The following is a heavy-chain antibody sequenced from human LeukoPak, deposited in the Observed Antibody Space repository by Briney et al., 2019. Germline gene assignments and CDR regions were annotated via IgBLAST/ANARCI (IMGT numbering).Heavy chain of an antibody. CDR2: IYSGGST. D-gene: IGHD6-6*01. J-gene: IGHJ3*02. Sequence: GGSLRLSCAASGFTVSSNYMSWVRPAPGEGLEWVSVIYSGGSTYYADSVKGRFTISRHNSKNTLYLQMNSLRAEDTAVYYCARDRPNVAFDIWGQGTMVTVSS. V-gene: IGHV3-53*04. CDR3: ARDRPNVAFDI. CDR1: GFTVSSNY.